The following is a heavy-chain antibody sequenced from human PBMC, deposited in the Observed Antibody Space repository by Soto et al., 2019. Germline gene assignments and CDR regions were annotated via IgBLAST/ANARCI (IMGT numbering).Heavy chain of an antibody. J-gene: IGHJ4*02. CDR1: GYTFTKYG. D-gene: IGHD3-16*01. CDR2: ISGSSGNA. Sequence: QVQLGQSGAEVKNTGASVKVSCKTSGYTFTKYGVGWVRQAPGQGLEWMGWISGSSGNANYAEKVQRRITLTTDTSTSTAYIELRSLRSDDTAVYYCAREMAGLGGEYDYWGQGTLVTVSS. V-gene: IGHV1-18*01. CDR3: AREMAGLGGEYDY.